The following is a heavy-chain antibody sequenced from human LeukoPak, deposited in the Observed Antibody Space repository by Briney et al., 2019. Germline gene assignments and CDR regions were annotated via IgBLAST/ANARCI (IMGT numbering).Heavy chain of an antibody. CDR3: AKRVTTVEPSVVDV. V-gene: IGHV3-48*01. Sequence: GGSLRLSCAASGFTFSSYSMNWVRQAPGKGLEWASYISSSSSTIYYADSVKGRFTISRDNSKNTLYLQMNSLRVEDTAVYYCAKRVTTVEPSVVDVWGQGTAVTVSS. D-gene: IGHD4-23*01. CDR2: ISSSSSTI. J-gene: IGHJ6*02. CDR1: GFTFSSYS.